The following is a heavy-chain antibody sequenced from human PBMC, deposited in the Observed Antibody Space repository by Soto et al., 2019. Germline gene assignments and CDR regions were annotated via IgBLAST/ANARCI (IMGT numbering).Heavy chain of an antibody. Sequence: GGSLRLSCAASGFTFSSYSMNWVRQAPGKGLEWVSSISSSSSYIYYADSVKGRFTISRDNAKNSLYLQMNSLRAEDTAVYYCARDMTIFGVVISNYYYMDVWGKGTTVTVSS. D-gene: IGHD3-3*01. CDR2: ISSSSSYI. V-gene: IGHV3-21*01. CDR3: ARDMTIFGVVISNYYYMDV. J-gene: IGHJ6*03. CDR1: GFTFSSYS.